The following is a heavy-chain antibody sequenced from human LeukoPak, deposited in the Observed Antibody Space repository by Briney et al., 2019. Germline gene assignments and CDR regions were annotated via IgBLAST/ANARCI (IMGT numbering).Heavy chain of an antibody. CDR1: GFTFSIYA. J-gene: IGHJ4*02. V-gene: IGHV3-23*01. CDR3: AKDRGY. CDR2: ISGSGDNT. Sequence: XGSLRLSCAASGFTFSIYAMSWVRQAPGKGLEWVSAISGSGDNTYYADPVKGRFTISRDNSKDTLYLQMNSLRAEDTAVNYCAKDRGYWGQGILVTVSS.